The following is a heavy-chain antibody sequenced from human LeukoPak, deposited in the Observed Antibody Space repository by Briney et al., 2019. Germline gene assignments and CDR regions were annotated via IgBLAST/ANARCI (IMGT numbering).Heavy chain of an antibody. D-gene: IGHD6-19*01. CDR2: IYSGGST. CDR1: GFTVSSNY. Sequence: GGSLRLSCAASGFTVSSNYMSWVRQAPGKGLEWVSVIYSGGSTYYADSVKGRFTISRDNSKKTLYLQMNSLRAEDTAVYYSARDSHSGWYDYWGQGTLVTVSS. V-gene: IGHV3-53*01. J-gene: IGHJ4*02. CDR3: ARDSHSGWYDY.